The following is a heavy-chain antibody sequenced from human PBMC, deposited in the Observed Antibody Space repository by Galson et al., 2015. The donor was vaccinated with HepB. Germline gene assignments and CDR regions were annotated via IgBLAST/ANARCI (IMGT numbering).Heavy chain of an antibody. CDR1: GFTFRTYA. D-gene: IGHD2-21*02. CDR2: ISYDGGDT. Sequence: SLRLSCAGSGFTFRTYAMHWVRQAPGKGLEWVAVISYDGGDTYYGDSVQGRFTVSRDNSKNTVYLQMNSLRTEDTAVYSCARARPTYDSATGSWAGDKFDYWGQGTRVTVSS. J-gene: IGHJ4*02. V-gene: IGHV3-30*04. CDR3: ARARPTYDSATGSWAGDKFDY.